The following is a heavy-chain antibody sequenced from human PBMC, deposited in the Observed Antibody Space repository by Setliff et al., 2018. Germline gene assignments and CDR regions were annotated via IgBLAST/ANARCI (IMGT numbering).Heavy chain of an antibody. D-gene: IGHD4-17*01. CDR1: GFTFSSYA. Sequence: GGSLRLSCSASGFTFSSYAMTWVRQAPGKGLEWVSSISGSGRTTYYAASVKGRLTISRDNSRNTLFLQMNSLRTEDTAVYYCARDPNGDYVGAFDPWGQGILVTVSS. V-gene: IGHV3-23*01. J-gene: IGHJ5*02. CDR2: ISGSGRTT. CDR3: ARDPNGDYVGAFDP.